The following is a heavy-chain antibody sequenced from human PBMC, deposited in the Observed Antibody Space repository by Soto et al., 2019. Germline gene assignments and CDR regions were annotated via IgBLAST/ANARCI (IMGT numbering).Heavy chain of an antibody. D-gene: IGHD2-15*01. V-gene: IGHV4-31*03. J-gene: IGHJ4*02. Sequence: PSETLSLTCIVSGGSISSGNHQWSWIRQHPGTGLEWIGYIYHSGIAYYNPSLKSRVIMSVDTSKNQFSLNLKSVTAADTATYYCARVQHQDIVTASSPRRYIDYWGQGALVTVSS. CDR1: GGSISSGNHQ. CDR2: IYHSGIA. CDR3: ARVQHQDIVTASSPRRYIDY.